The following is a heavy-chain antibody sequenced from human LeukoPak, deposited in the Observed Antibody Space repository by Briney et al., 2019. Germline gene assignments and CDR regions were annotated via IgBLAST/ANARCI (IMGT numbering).Heavy chain of an antibody. CDR2: INPNSGGT. J-gene: IGHJ4*02. CDR1: GYTFTGYY. D-gene: IGHD2-2*01. CDR3: ARLHCSSTSCYPLDY. Sequence: ASVKVSCKASGYTFTGYYMHWVRQAPGQGLEWMGWINPNSGGTSYAQKFQGRVTMTRDTSISTAYMELSRLRSDDTAVYYCARLHCSSTSCYPLDYWGQGTLVTVSS. V-gene: IGHV1-2*02.